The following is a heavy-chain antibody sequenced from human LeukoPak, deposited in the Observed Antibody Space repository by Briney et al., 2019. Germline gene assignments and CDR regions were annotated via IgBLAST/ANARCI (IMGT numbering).Heavy chain of an antibody. CDR1: GYTFTSYY. CDR3: ARAPYGDYYFDY. V-gene: IGHV1-46*01. D-gene: IGHD4-17*01. J-gene: IGHJ4*02. Sequence: GASVKVSCKASGYTFTSYYMHWVRQAPGQGLEWMGIINPSGGTTTYAQKFQGRVTMTRDTSTSTVYMGLSSLRSEDTAVYYCARAPYGDYYFDYWGQGTLVTVSS. CDR2: INPSGGTT.